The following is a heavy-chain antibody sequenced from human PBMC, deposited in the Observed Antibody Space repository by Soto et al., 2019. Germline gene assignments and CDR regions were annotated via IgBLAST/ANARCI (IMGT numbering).Heavy chain of an antibody. V-gene: IGHV3-74*01. CDR3: ARAGQKRNDMDV. J-gene: IGHJ6*02. Sequence: GGSLRLSCAASGFTFSSSWMHWVRQAPGKGLVWVSRINSDESITNYADSVKGRFTISGDNVKNTLYLEMNSLRAEDTAVYYCARAGQKRNDMDVWGQGTTVTVSS. CDR2: INSDESIT. CDR1: GFTFSSSW. D-gene: IGHD3-10*01.